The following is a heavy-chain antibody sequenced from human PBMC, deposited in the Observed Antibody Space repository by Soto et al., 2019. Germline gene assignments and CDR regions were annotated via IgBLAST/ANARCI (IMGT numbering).Heavy chain of an antibody. CDR2: IYYSGNT. D-gene: IGHD5-18*01. CDR1: GGSISSGDYY. V-gene: IGHV4-30-4*01. CDR3: ARDPMGWGSSYSYVNYFDY. J-gene: IGHJ4*02. Sequence: QVQLQESGPGLVKPSQTLSLTCTVSGGSISSGDYYWSWIRQPPGKGLEWIGHIYYSGNTYYNPSLKSRVTISLDTSKNQFSLKLASVTAADTAVYYCARDPMGWGSSYSYVNYFDYWGQGTLVTVSS.